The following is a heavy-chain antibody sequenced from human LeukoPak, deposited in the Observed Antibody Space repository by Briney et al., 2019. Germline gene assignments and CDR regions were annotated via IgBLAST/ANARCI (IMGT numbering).Heavy chain of an antibody. J-gene: IGHJ4*02. CDR1: GYTLTELS. D-gene: IGHD1-26*01. CDR3: ATTAVWSGSYSGGELDY. V-gene: IGHV1-24*01. Sequence: ASVKVSCKVSGYTLTELSMHWVRQAPGKGLEWRGGFVPEDGETIYAQKFQGRVTMTEDTSTDTAYMELSSLRSEDTAVYYCATTAVWSGSYSGGELDYWGQGTLVTVSS. CDR2: FVPEDGET.